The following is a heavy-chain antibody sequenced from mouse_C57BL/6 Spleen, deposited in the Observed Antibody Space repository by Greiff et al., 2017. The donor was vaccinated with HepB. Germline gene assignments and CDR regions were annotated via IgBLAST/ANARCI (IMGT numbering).Heavy chain of an antibody. CDR3: ARSACYSNSEGDY. CDR2: IYPGSGNT. J-gene: IGHJ2*01. CDR1: GYTFTDYY. D-gene: IGHD2-5*01. Sequence: QVHVKQSGAELVRPGASVKLSCKASGYTFTDYYINWVKQRPGQGLEWIARIYPGSGNTYYNEKFKGKATLTAEKSSSTAYMQLSSLTSEDSAVYFCARSACYSNSEGDYWGQGTTLTVSS. V-gene: IGHV1-76*01.